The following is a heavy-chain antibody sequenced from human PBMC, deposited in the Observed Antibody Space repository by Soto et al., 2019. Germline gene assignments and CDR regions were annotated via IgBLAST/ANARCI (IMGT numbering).Heavy chain of an antibody. V-gene: IGHV3-30*18. Sequence: GGSLRLSCAASGFTFSSYGMHWVRQAPGKGLEWVAVISYDGGNKYYADSVKGRFTISRDNSKNTLYLQMNSLRAEDTAVYYCAKDSYDSSGYPLGYYYGMDVWGQGTTVTVSS. J-gene: IGHJ6*02. D-gene: IGHD3-22*01. CDR2: ISYDGGNK. CDR1: GFTFSSYG. CDR3: AKDSYDSSGYPLGYYYGMDV.